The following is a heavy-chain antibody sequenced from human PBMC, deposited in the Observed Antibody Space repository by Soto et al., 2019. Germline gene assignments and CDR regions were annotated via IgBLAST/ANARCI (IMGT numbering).Heavy chain of an antibody. Sequence: SETLSLTCTVSGCSVSSGSYYWSWIRQPPGKGLEWIGYIYYSGITNYNPSLKSRVTISVDTSKNQFSLKLSSVTAADTAVYYCARALGVRYFDWLGFDYWGQGTLVTVSS. D-gene: IGHD3-9*01. CDR3: ARALGVRYFDWLGFDY. CDR1: GCSVSSGSYY. CDR2: IYYSGIT. J-gene: IGHJ4*02. V-gene: IGHV4-61*01.